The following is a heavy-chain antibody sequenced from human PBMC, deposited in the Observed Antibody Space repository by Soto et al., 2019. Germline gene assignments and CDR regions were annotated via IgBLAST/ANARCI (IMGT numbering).Heavy chain of an antibody. V-gene: IGHV3-21*01. CDR1: GFTLRSYS. J-gene: IGHJ5*02. CDR3: ARDLGYCSSTSCPTRWFDP. Sequence: GGTLRLSWAASGFTLRSYSWNWFPQAPGKGLEWVSSISSSSSYIYYADSVKGRFTISRDNAKNSLYLQMNSLRAEDTAVYYCARDLGYCSSTSCPTRWFDPWGQGTLVTVSS. D-gene: IGHD2-2*01. CDR2: ISSSSSYI.